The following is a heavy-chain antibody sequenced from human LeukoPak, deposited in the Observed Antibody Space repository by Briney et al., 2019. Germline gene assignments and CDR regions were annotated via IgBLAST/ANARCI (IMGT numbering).Heavy chain of an antibody. CDR1: GFTFSSYW. Sequence: PGGSLRVSCAASGFTFSSYWMDWVRQAPGKGLVWVSGINSDGRMTRYAESVKGRFTISRDNAKNTLYLQMNSLRAEDTSVYYCARVGLTDSPHAFDIWGQGTMVTVSS. D-gene: IGHD3-9*01. CDR2: INSDGRMT. CDR3: ARVGLTDSPHAFDI. J-gene: IGHJ3*02. V-gene: IGHV3-74*01.